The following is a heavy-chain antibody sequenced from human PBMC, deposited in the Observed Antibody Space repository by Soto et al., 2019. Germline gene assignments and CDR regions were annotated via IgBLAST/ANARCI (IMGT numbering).Heavy chain of an antibody. CDR1: GGSFSGYY. J-gene: IGHJ6*02. D-gene: IGHD6-19*01. CDR3: ARVVAGTARGYYYYYGMDV. V-gene: IGHV4-34*01. CDR2: INHSGST. Sequence: SETLSLTCAVYGGSFSGYYWSWIRQPPGKGLEWIGEINHSGSTNYNPSLKSRVTISVDTSKNQFSLKLSSVTAADTAVYYCARVVAGTARGYYYYYGMDVWGQGTTVTVSS.